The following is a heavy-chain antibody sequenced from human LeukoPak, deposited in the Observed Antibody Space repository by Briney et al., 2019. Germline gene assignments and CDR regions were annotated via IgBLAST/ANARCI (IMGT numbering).Heavy chain of an antibody. J-gene: IGHJ4*02. Sequence: ASVNVSCRASDYTFINFGISWVRQAPGQGLEWMGWISADNGNTKYARKFQGRVTMTTDTSTSTAYMELRSLRSDDTAVYYCARDHIALAGRVDYWGQGTLVTVSS. CDR1: DYTFINFG. D-gene: IGHD6-19*01. CDR2: ISADNGNT. CDR3: ARDHIALAGRVDY. V-gene: IGHV1-18*01.